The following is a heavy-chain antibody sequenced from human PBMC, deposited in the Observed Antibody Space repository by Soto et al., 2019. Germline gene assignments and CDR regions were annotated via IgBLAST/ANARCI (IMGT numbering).Heavy chain of an antibody. CDR1: GGSISSGDYY. CDR2: IYYSGST. CDR3: ARDRRRSGPLDY. Sequence: PSETLSLTCTVSGGSISSGDYYWSWIRQPPGKGLEWIGYIYYSGSTYYNPSLKSRVTISVDPSKNQFSLKLSSVTAADTAVYYCARDRRRSGPLDYWGQGTLVTVSS. V-gene: IGHV4-30-4*01. D-gene: IGHD3-10*01. J-gene: IGHJ4*02.